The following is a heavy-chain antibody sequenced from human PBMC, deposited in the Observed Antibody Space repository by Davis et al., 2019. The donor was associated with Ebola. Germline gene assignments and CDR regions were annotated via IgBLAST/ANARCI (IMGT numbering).Heavy chain of an antibody. D-gene: IGHD6-13*01. Sequence: GGSLRLSCAASGFTVSSNYMSWVRQAPGKGLEWVSAISGSGGSTYYADSVKGRFTISRDNSKNTLYLQMNSLRAEDTAVYYCAKDQSGSSLNWFDPWGQGTLVTVSS. CDR3: AKDQSGSSLNWFDP. J-gene: IGHJ5*02. CDR2: ISGSGGST. V-gene: IGHV3-23*01. CDR1: GFTVSSNY.